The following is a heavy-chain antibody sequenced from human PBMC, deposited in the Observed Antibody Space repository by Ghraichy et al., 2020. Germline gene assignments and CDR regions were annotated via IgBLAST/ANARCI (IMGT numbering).Heavy chain of an antibody. D-gene: IGHD1-1*01. CDR2: INHSGST. Sequence: SQTLSLTCAVYGGSFSGYFWSWLRQPPGKGLEWIGEINHSGSTNYIPYLKSRVNIAVDTYKKQFSLKLSSVTAADTAVYYCARGARNLDFSPFYMDVWGKGTTVTVSS. J-gene: IGHJ6*04. V-gene: IGHV4-34*01. CDR1: GGSFSGYF. CDR3: ARGARNLDFSPFYMDV.